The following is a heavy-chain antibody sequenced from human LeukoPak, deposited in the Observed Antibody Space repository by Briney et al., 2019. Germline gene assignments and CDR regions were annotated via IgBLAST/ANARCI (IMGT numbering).Heavy chain of an antibody. Sequence: GESLNISCKGSGYIFTSYLIGWVRQMPGKGLEWMGIIYPGDSDTRYSPSFQGQVTISADKSISTAYLQWSSLKAADTAMYYCARPGAVRGVIKNDAFDIWGQGTMVTVSS. CDR1: GYIFTSYL. J-gene: IGHJ3*02. CDR2: IYPGDSDT. D-gene: IGHD3-10*01. CDR3: ARPGAVRGVIKNDAFDI. V-gene: IGHV5-51*01.